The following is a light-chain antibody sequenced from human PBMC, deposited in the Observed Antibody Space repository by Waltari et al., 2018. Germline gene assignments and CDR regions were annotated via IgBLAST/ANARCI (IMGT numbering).Light chain of an antibody. Sequence: QSALTQPASVSASPGQSIAISCTGTRSDVGVDDSVPWYQQHPGKAPKLVIYEVPNRPSGVSNRFSGSKSGNTASLTISGLQAEDEADYYCCAYTSSSVSYVFGTGTKVTVL. V-gene: IGLV2-14*01. CDR1: RSDVGVDDS. J-gene: IGLJ1*01. CDR2: EVP. CDR3: CAYTSSSVSYV.